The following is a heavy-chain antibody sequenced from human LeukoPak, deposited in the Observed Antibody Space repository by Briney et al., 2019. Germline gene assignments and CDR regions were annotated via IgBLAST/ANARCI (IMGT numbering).Heavy chain of an antibody. CDR3: ARLQQLVLNYYYGMDV. V-gene: IGHV6-1*01. Sequence: SQTLSLTCAISGDSVSSNSAAWNWLRQSPSRGLEWRGRTYYRSKWYNDYAVSVKSRITINPDTSKNQFSLQLNSVTPEDTAVYYCARLQQLVLNYYYGMDVWGQGTTVTVSS. CDR2: TYYRSKWYN. D-gene: IGHD6-13*01. J-gene: IGHJ6*02. CDR1: GDSVSSNSAA.